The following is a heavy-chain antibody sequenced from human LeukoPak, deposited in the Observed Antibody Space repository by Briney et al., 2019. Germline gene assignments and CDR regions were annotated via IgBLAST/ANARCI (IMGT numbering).Heavy chain of an antibody. J-gene: IGHJ4*02. Sequence: PGGSLTLSCAASGFTFTDYCMTWIRRAPGKGLEWVSYISSSGTSIYYADSVKGRFTISTDNAKNSLYLQMNSLRAEDTAVYYCARAERLRPDYWGQGTLVSVSS. CDR1: GFTFTDYC. CDR2: ISSSGTSI. D-gene: IGHD1-26*01. V-gene: IGHV3-11*04. CDR3: ARAERLRPDY.